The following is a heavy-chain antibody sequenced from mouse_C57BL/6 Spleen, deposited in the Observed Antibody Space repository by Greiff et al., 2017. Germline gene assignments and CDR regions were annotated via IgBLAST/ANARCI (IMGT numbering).Heavy chain of an antibody. CDR1: GYAFTNYL. D-gene: IGHD2-2*01. CDR2: INPGSGGT. Sequence: QVQLKESGAELVRPGTSVKVSCKASGYAFTNYLIEWVKQRPGQGLEWIGVINPGSGGTNYNEKFKGKATLTADKSSSTAYMQLSSLTSEDSAVYFCARCYYGYDVGYYFDYWGQGTTLTVSS. J-gene: IGHJ2*01. V-gene: IGHV1-54*01. CDR3: ARCYYGYDVGYYFDY.